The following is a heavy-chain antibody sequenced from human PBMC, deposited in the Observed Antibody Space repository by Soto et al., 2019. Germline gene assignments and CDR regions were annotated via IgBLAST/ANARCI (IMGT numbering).Heavy chain of an antibody. V-gene: IGHV4-34*01. CDR2: INHSGST. J-gene: IGHJ4*02. D-gene: IGHD6-13*01. CDR1: GGSFSGYY. Sequence: QVQLQQWGAGLLKPSETLSLTCAVYGGSFSGYYWSWIRQPPGKGLEWIGEINHSGSTNYNPSLKSRVTISVDTSKNQFSLKLTSVTAADTAVYYCARGVPGYSSSWYGFWGQGTLVTVSS. CDR3: ARGVPGYSSSWYGF.